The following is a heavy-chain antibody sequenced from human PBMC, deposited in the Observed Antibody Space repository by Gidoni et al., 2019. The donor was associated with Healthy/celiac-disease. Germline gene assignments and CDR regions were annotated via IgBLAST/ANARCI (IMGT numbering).Heavy chain of an antibody. V-gene: IGHV5-51*01. D-gene: IGHD4-17*01. CDR1: GYSFTSYW. J-gene: IGHJ3*02. CDR2: IYPGDSDT. CDR3: ARHTGGEQYHDAFDI. Sequence: EVQLVQSGAAVKKPGESLKISCNGAGYSFTSYWIGWVRQMPGKGLEWMGIIYPGDSDTRYSPSFQGQVTISADKSISTAYLQWGSLKASDTAMYYCARHTGGEQYHDAFDIWGQGTMVTVSS.